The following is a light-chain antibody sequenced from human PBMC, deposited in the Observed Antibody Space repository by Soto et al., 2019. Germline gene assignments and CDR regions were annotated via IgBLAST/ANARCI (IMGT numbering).Light chain of an antibody. Sequence: EIVMTQSPAALSVSPGERATLSCRASQSVNSNLAWYQQKPGQAPRLLIDGASTRATGIPARFSGSGSGTEFTLTISSLQSEDSAVYYCQQYNNWPPYTFGQGTKLEIK. V-gene: IGKV3-15*01. CDR2: GAS. J-gene: IGKJ2*01. CDR3: QQYNNWPPYT. CDR1: QSVNSN.